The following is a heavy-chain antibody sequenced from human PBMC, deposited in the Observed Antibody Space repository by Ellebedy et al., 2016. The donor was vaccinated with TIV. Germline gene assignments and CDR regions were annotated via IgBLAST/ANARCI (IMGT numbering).Heavy chain of an antibody. D-gene: IGHD7-27*01. CDR2: AYYRSKWYI. CDR1: GDSVSSNSAA. Sequence: SQTLSLTCAISGDSVSSNSAAWNWIRQSPSRGLEWLGRAYYRSKWYIDYAASVKSRITINPDTSKNQFFLQLNFVTPEDTAVYYCVRAQGTNWGPREGLNYWGQGTLVTVSS. CDR3: VRAQGTNWGPREGLNY. V-gene: IGHV6-1*01. J-gene: IGHJ4*02.